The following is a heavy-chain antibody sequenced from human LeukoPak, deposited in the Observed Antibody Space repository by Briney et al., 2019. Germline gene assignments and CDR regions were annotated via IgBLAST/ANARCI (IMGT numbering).Heavy chain of an antibody. CDR3: ATKALTTSDFQH. Sequence: ASVKVSCKVSGYTLTELSMHCVRQAPGKGLEWMGGFDPEDGETIYAQKFQGRVTMTEDTSTDTAYMELSSLRSEDTAVYYCATKALTTSDFQHWGQGTLVTVSS. CDR2: FDPEDGET. V-gene: IGHV1-24*01. D-gene: IGHD2/OR15-2a*01. CDR1: GYTLTELS. J-gene: IGHJ1*01.